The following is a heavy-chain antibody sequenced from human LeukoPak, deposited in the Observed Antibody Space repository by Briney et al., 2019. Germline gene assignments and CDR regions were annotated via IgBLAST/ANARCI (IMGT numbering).Heavy chain of an antibody. CDR3: ARAPANKYDSRLPEDY. CDR1: GYTFTGYY. D-gene: IGHD3-22*01. CDR2: INPSDGTT. V-gene: IGHV1-46*01. Sequence: ASVTVSCKASGYTFTGYYIHWVRQAPGQGLEWMGIINPSDGTTSYAQKFQGRVTMTRDTSTSTVYMELRSLRSEDTAVYYCARAPANKYDSRLPEDYWGQGTLVTVSS. J-gene: IGHJ4*02.